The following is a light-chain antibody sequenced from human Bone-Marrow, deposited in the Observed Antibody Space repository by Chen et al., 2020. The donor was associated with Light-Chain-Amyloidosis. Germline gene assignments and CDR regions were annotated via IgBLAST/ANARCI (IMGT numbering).Light chain of an antibody. J-gene: IGLJ3*02. Sequence: SYVLTQPSSVSVAPGQTATIACGGNNIGSTSVHWYQQTPGQAPLLVVYDDSDRPSGIPERVSGSNSGNTATLTISRVEAGEEADYYCQVWDRGSDRPVFGGGTKLTVL. CDR3: QVWDRGSDRPV. CDR2: DDS. CDR1: NIGSTS. V-gene: IGLV3-21*02.